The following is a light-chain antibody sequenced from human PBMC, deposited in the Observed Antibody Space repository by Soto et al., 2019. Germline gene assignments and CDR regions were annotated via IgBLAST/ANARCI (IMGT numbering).Light chain of an antibody. CDR3: QQYGSSGT. J-gene: IGKJ1*01. CDR1: QGISNY. CDR2: AAS. Sequence: IHMTQSASSLSASVGYRVTITCRASQGISNYLAWYQQKPGKVPKLLIYAASTLQSGVPSRFSGSGSGTDFTLTISRLEPEDFAVYYCQQYGSSGTFGQGTKVDIK. V-gene: IGKV1-27*01.